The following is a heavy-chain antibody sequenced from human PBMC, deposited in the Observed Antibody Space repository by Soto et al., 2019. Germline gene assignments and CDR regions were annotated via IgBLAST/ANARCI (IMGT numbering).Heavy chain of an antibody. D-gene: IGHD2-2*01. CDR1: GFTFSSYA. CDR3: VRLAPAQEFDY. V-gene: IGHV3-30-3*01. Sequence: QVQLVESGGGVVQPGRSLRLSCAASGFTFSSYAMHWVRQAPGKGLEWVAVISYDGSNKYYADSVKGRFTISRDNSKNTLYLQMNSLRAEDTAVYYCVRLAPAQEFDYWGQGTLVTVSS. CDR2: ISYDGSNK. J-gene: IGHJ4*02.